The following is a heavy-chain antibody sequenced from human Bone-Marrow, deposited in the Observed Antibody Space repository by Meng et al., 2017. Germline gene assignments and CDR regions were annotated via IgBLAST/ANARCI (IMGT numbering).Heavy chain of an antibody. Sequence: GESLKISCAASGFTFSNAWMSWVRQAPGKGLEWVGRIKSKTDGGTTDYAAPVKGGFTISRDDSKNTLYLQMNSLKTEDTAVYYCTTDWISGSYLFFLFDYWGQGTLVTVSS. J-gene: IGHJ4*02. D-gene: IGHD1-26*01. CDR2: IKSKTDGGTT. CDR3: TTDWISGSYLFFLFDY. V-gene: IGHV3-15*01. CDR1: GFTFSNAW.